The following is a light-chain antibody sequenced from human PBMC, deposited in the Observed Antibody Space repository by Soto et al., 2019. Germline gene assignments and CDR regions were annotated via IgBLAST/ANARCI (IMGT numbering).Light chain of an antibody. V-gene: IGKV3-20*01. CDR2: GAS. CDR3: QQYCSSPYT. J-gene: IGKJ2*01. CDR1: QSVRNSY. Sequence: EIVLTQSPGTLSLSPGERATLSCRASQSVRNSYLAWYQQKPGQAPRLLIYGASGRATGIPDRFSGSGSGTDFTLTISRLEPEDFAVYYCQQYCSSPYTFVQGTKLEI.